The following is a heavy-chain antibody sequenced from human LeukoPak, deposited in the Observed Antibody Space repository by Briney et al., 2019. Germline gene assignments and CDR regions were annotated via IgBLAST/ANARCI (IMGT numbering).Heavy chain of an antibody. CDR2: IKQDGSEK. CDR1: GFTFSSYW. V-gene: IGHV3-7*01. J-gene: IGHJ3*02. Sequence: GGSLRLSCAASGFTFSSYWMSWVRQAPGKGLEWVANIKQDGSEKYYVDSVKGRFTISRDNAKNSLYLQMNSLRAEDTAVYYCARDRKYNWNPGDAFDIWGQGTMVTVSS. D-gene: IGHD1-20*01. CDR3: ARDRKYNWNPGDAFDI.